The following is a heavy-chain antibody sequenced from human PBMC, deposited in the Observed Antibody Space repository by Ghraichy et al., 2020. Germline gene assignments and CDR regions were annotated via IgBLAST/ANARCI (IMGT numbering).Heavy chain of an antibody. CDR3: ERIPYSSSQYYFDY. D-gene: IGHD6-13*01. J-gene: IGHJ4*02. CDR1: GFSLSTSGMC. Sequence: SGPTLVKPTQTLTLTCTFSGFSLSTSGMCVSWIRQPPGKALEWLALIDWDDDKYYSTSLKTRLTISKDTSKNQVVLTMTNMDPVDTATYYCERIPYSSSQYYFDYWGQGTLVTVSS. CDR2: IDWDDDK. V-gene: IGHV2-70*01.